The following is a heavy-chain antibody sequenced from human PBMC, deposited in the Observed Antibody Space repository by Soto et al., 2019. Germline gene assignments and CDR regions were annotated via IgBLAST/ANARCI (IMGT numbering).Heavy chain of an antibody. CDR3: AIFTPGTIHFDY. CDR1: GYSFTSYV. CDR2: IRTKSPNT. J-gene: IGHJ4*02. Sequence: ASLKVSCTTYGYSFTSYVITWLRQAPGQGLGWMGWIRTKSPNTHYADKFRGKDSLSPATSTNTAYMDARSMHPDDTAVSYCAIFTPGTIHFDYWGQGTQVTVSS. V-gene: IGHV1-18*04. D-gene: IGHD1-1*01.